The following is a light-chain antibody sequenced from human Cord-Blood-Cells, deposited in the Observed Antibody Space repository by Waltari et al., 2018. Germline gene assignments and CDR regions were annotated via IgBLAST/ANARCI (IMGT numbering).Light chain of an antibody. CDR1: SSDVGGYNY. J-gene: IGLJ1*01. CDR3: SSYTSSSTLVV. V-gene: IGLV2-14*03. Sequence: QSALTQPASVSGSPGQSITISCTGTSSDVGGYNYVSWYQQHPGKAPKLIIYDFSNRPSGVSNRFSGSKSGNTASLTIAGLQAEDEADYYCSSYTSSSTLVVFGTGTKVTVL. CDR2: DFS.